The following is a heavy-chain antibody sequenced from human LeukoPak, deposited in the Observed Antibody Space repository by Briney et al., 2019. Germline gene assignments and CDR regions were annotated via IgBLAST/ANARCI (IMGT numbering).Heavy chain of an antibody. Sequence: SETLSLTCTVSGGSISSGDYYWSWIRQHPGKGLEWIGYIHYSGSTYYDPSLKSRVTISVDTSKKQFSLKLSSVTAADTAVYYCARVGVAAKSSRYFDYWGQGTLVTVSS. J-gene: IGHJ4*02. D-gene: IGHD2-15*01. V-gene: IGHV4-31*03. CDR3: ARVGVAAKSSRYFDY. CDR1: GGSISSGDYY. CDR2: IHYSGST.